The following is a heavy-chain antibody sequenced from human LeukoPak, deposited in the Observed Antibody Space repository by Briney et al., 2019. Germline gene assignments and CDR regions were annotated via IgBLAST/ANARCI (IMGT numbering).Heavy chain of an antibody. Sequence: PSETLSLTCTVSGGSISSSYYYWGWIRQPPGKGLEWIGEIYHSGSTNYNPSLKSRVTISVDKSKNQFSLKLSSVTAADTAVYYCARGTPANWGPRRDDDAFDIWGQGTMVTVSS. V-gene: IGHV4-39*07. D-gene: IGHD7-27*01. J-gene: IGHJ3*02. CDR2: IYHSGST. CDR3: ARGTPANWGPRRDDDAFDI. CDR1: GGSISSSYYY.